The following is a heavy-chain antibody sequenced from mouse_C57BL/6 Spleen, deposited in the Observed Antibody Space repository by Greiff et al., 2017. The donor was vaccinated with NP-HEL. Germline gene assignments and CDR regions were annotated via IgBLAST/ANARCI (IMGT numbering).Heavy chain of an antibody. J-gene: IGHJ4*01. D-gene: IGHD1-1*01. CDR2: IDPEDGDT. CDR1: GFNIKDYY. V-gene: IGHV14-1*01. Sequence: EVQLQQSGAELVRPGASVKLSCTASGFNIKDYYMHWVKQRPEQGLEWIGRIDPEDGDTEYAPKFQGKATMTADTSSNTAYLQLSSLTSGDTAVYYWTTDYVGDYYAMDYWGQGASVTVAS. CDR3: TTDYVGDYYAMDY.